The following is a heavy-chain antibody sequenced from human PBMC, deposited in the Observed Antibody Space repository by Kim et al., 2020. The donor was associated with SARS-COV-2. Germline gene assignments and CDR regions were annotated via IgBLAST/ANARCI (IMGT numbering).Heavy chain of an antibody. Sequence: GGSLRLSCAASGFTFSSYAMSWVRQAPGKGLEWVSAISGSGGSTYYADSVKGRFTISRDNSKNTLYLQMNSLRAEDTAVYYCANRKGGSPQILTWVQGTLVTVSS. CDR3: ANRKGGSPQILT. CDR2: ISGSGGST. D-gene: IGHD3-16*01. V-gene: IGHV3-23*01. J-gene: IGHJ5*02. CDR1: GFTFSSYA.